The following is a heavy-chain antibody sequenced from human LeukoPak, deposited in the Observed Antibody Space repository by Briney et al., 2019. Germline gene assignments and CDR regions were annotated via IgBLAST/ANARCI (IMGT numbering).Heavy chain of an antibody. D-gene: IGHD6-13*01. CDR2: IYSSGHT. J-gene: IGHJ4*02. CDR1: GGSISRYY. Sequence: PSETLSLTCTVSGGSISRYYWSWIRQPPGKGLEWIGYIYSSGHTNYNPSLKSRVTISVDTSKNQFSLNLRSVTAADTAVYYCARHFSGAAAPLPFDYWGQGTLVTVSS. V-gene: IGHV4-59*08. CDR3: ARHFSGAAAPLPFDY.